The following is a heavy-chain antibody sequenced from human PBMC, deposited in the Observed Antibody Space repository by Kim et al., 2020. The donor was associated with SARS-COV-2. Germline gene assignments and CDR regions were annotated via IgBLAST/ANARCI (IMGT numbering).Heavy chain of an antibody. J-gene: IGHJ5*02. V-gene: IGHV4-39*01. CDR3: ARGRGWYGYWFDP. D-gene: IGHD6-19*01. Sequence: YTPSLKSRVTISVDTSKNQFSLKLSSVTAADTAVYYCARGRGWYGYWFDPWGQGTLVTVSS.